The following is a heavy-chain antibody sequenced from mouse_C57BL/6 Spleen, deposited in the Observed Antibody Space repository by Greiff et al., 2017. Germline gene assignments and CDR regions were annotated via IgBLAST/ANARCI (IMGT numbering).Heavy chain of an antibody. D-gene: IGHD4-1*01. V-gene: IGHV1-82*01. Sequence: VKLQQSGPELVKPGASVKISCKASGYAFSSSWMNWVKQRPGKGLEWIGRIYPGDGDTNYNGKFKGKATLTADKSSSTAYMQLSSLTSEDSAVYFCARSNWFDYWGQGTTLTVSS. J-gene: IGHJ2*01. CDR1: GYAFSSSW. CDR3: ARSNWFDY. CDR2: IYPGDGDT.